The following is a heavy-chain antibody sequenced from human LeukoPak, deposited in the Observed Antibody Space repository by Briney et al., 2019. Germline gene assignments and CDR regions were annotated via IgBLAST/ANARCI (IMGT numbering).Heavy chain of an antibody. J-gene: IGHJ4*02. CDR1: GFTFSSYS. Sequence: KPGGSPRLSCAASGFTFSSYSMNWVRQAPGKGLEWVSSISSSSSYIYYADSVKGRFTISRDNAKNSLYLQMNSLRAEDTAVYYCARGGYSNRYFDYWGQGTLVTVSS. CDR3: ARGGYSNRYFDY. CDR2: ISSSSSYI. V-gene: IGHV3-21*01. D-gene: IGHD4-11*01.